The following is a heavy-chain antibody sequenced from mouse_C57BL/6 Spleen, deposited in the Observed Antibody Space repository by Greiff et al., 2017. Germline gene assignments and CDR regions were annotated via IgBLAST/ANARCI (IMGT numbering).Heavy chain of an antibody. V-gene: IGHV1-64*01. D-gene: IGHD1-1*01. CDR3: ARDYYGSSSHY. J-gene: IGHJ2*01. Sequence: QVQLQQPGAELVKPGASVKLSCKASGYTFTSYWMHWVKPRPGQGLEWIGMIHPNSGSTNYNEKFKSKATLTVDKSYSTAYMQLSSLTSEDSAVYYCARDYYGSSSHYWGQGTTLTVSS. CDR2: IHPNSGST. CDR1: GYTFTSYW.